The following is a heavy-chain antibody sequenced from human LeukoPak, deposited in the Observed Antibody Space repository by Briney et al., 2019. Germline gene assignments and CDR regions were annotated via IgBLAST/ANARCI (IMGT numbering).Heavy chain of an antibody. CDR3: ARGAYSSSWYGGYWFDP. V-gene: IGHV4-34*01. CDR1: DGSFSGYY. CDR2: INHSGST. J-gene: IGHJ5*02. D-gene: IGHD6-13*01. Sequence: ASETLSLTCAVYDGSFSGYYWSWIRQPPGKGLEWIGEINHSGSTNYNPSLKSRVTISVDTSKNQFSLKLSSVTAADTAVYYCARGAYSSSWYGGYWFDPWGQGTLVTVSS.